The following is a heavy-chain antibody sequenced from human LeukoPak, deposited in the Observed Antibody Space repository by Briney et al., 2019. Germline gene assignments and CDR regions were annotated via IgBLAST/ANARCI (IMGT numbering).Heavy chain of an antibody. J-gene: IGHJ6*02. CDR1: GFTFSSYG. V-gene: IGHV3-30*02. Sequence: GGSLRLSCAASGFTFSSYGVHWVRQAPGKGLEWVACIRYDGSNKYYADSVKGRFTISRDNSKNTLYLQMNSLRAEDTAVYYCAKDPRSSSSSYYYYYGMDVWGQGTTVTVSS. CDR3: AKDPRSSSSSYYYYYGMDV. D-gene: IGHD6-13*01. CDR2: IRYDGSNK.